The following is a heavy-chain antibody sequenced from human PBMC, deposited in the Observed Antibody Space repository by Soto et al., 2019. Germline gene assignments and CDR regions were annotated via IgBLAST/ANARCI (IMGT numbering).Heavy chain of an antibody. CDR2: ISGSGGST. Sequence: GGSLRLSCAASGFTFSSYAMSWVRQAPGKGLEWVSAISGSGGSTYYADSVKGRFTISRDNSKNTLYLQMNSLRAEDTAVYYCAKGGRDYDFWSGYSPVPYYFDYWGQGTLVTVSS. CDR1: GFTFSSYA. D-gene: IGHD3-3*01. J-gene: IGHJ4*02. CDR3: AKGGRDYDFWSGYSPVPYYFDY. V-gene: IGHV3-23*01.